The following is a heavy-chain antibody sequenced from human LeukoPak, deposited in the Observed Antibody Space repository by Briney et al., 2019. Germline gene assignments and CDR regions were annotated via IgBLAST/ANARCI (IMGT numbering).Heavy chain of an antibody. CDR1: GYTFTSYG. CDR3: ARALFRDGPAHFDY. D-gene: IGHD5-24*01. Sequence: ASVKVSCKASGYTFTSYGISWVRQAPGQGLEWMGWISAYNGNTDYAQKLQGRVTMTTDTSTSTAYMELRSLRSDDTAVYYRARALFRDGPAHFDYWGQGTLVTVSS. CDR2: ISAYNGNT. J-gene: IGHJ4*02. V-gene: IGHV1-18*01.